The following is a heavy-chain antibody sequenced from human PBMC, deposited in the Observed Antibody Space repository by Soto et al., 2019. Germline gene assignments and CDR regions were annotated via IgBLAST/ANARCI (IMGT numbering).Heavy chain of an antibody. V-gene: IGHV1-69*02. CDR2: IIPILGIA. CDR3: ARGNYGDYKGYYYYMDV. D-gene: IGHD4-17*01. J-gene: IGHJ6*03. Sequence: QVQLVQSGAEVKKPGSSVKVSCKASGGTFSSYTISWVRQAPGQGLEWMGRIIPILGIANYAQKFQGRVTITADKSTSTAYMELSRLRSEDTAVYYCARGNYGDYKGYYYYMDVWGKGTTVTVSS. CDR1: GGTFSSYT.